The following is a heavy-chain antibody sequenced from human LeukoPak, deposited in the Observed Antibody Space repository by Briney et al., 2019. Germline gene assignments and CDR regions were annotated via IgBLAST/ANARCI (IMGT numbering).Heavy chain of an antibody. J-gene: IGHJ4*02. CDR2: IDPHDSDT. CDR1: GYNFPSYW. Sequence: GESLKISCKGFGYNFPSYWIGWVRQMPGKGLGWMGVIDPHDSDTRYSPSFRGLVTISADKSTTTAYLQWTSLKASDTAMYYCVRVLSSSWFDFDYWGQGTLVTVSS. CDR3: VRVLSSSWFDFDY. D-gene: IGHD6-13*01. V-gene: IGHV5-51*01.